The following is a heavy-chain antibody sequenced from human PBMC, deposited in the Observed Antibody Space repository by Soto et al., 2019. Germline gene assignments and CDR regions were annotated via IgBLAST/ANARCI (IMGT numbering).Heavy chain of an antibody. CDR3: ARGVYYDFWSGYYKVSRYFDY. CDR2: INHSGST. J-gene: IGHJ4*02. V-gene: IGHV4-34*01. D-gene: IGHD3-3*01. Sequence: SETLSLTCAVYGGSFSGYYWSGIRQPPGKGLEWIGEINHSGSTNYNPSLKSRVTISVDTPKNQFSLKLSSVTAADTAVYYCARGVYYDFWSGYYKVSRYFDYWGQGTLVT. CDR1: GGSFSGYY.